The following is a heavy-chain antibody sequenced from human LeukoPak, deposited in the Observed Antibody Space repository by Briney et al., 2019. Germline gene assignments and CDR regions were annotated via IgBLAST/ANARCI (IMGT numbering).Heavy chain of an antibody. CDR3: VNLAAVYGMDV. V-gene: IGHV3-64D*09. CDR1: GFTFSSYA. J-gene: IGHJ6*02. Sequence: PGGSLRLSCSASGFTFSSYAMHWVRQAPGKGLEYVSAISSNGGSTYYADSVKGRFTISRDNSKNTLYLQMSSLRAEDTAEYYCVNLAAVYGMDVWGQGPTVTVSS. D-gene: IGHD6-13*01. CDR2: ISSNGGST.